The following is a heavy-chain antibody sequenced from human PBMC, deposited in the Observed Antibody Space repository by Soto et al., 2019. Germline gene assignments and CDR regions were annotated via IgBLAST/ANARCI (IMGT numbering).Heavy chain of an antibody. CDR2: ISAYNGNT. V-gene: IGHV1-18*04. D-gene: IGHD6-6*01. J-gene: IGHJ5*02. Sequence: QVQLVQSGAEVKKPGASVKVSCKSSGYTFTSYGISWVLQSPGQGLEWMGWISAYNGNTNYAQKLQGRVTMTTDTATSTAYMELRSLRSDDTAVYYCARAGTKQLGRAGLIWFDPWGQGTLVTVSS. CDR3: ARAGTKQLGRAGLIWFDP. CDR1: GYTFTSYG.